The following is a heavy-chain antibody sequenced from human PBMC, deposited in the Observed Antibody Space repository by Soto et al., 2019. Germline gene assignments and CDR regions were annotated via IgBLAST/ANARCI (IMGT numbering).Heavy chain of an antibody. D-gene: IGHD6-13*01. CDR2: FDPEDGET. CDR1: GYTLTELS. CDR3: ARGGIAAAHGGY. J-gene: IGHJ4*02. Sequence: ASVKVSCKVSGYTLTELSMHWVRQAPGKGLEWMGGFDPEDGETIYAQKFQGRVTMTEDTSTDTAYMELRSLRSDDTAVYYCARGGIAAAHGGYWGQGTLVTVSS. V-gene: IGHV1-24*01.